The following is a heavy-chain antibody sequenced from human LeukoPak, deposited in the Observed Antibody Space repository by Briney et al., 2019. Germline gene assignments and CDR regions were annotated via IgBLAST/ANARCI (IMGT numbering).Heavy chain of an antibody. CDR2: MNPNSGNT. V-gene: IGHV1-8*01. CDR1: GYTFTSYD. J-gene: IGHJ6*02. CDR3: AGWADGYSYGFYYYYGMDV. Sequence: VASVTVSCKASGYTFTSYDINWVRQATGQGLEWMGWMNPNSGNTRYAQKFQGRVTMTRNTSISTAYMELSSLRSEDTAVYYCAGWADGYSYGFYYYYGMDVWGQGTTVTVSS. D-gene: IGHD5-18*01.